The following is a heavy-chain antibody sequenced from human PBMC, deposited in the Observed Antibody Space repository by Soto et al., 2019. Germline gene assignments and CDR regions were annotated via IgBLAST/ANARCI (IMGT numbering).Heavy chain of an antibody. D-gene: IGHD6-6*01. CDR2: ISSSSSYI. CDR3: ARDPPYSSSSRYYYYGMDV. CDR1: GFTFSSYS. Sequence: GGSLRLSCAASGFTFSSYSMNWVRQAPGKGLEWVSSISSSSSYIYYADSVKGRFTISRDNAKNSLYLQMNSLRAEDTAVYYCARDPPYSSSSRYYYYGMDVWGQGTTVTVSS. J-gene: IGHJ6*02. V-gene: IGHV3-21*01.